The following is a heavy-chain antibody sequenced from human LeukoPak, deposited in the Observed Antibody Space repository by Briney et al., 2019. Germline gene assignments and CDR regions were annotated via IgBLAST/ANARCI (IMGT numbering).Heavy chain of an antibody. CDR2: ISSSGSTI. CDR1: GFTFSSYE. J-gene: IGHJ4*02. V-gene: IGHV3-48*03. CDR3: LRGDRRDY. Sequence: WGSLRLSCAASGFTFSSYEMNWVRQAPGRGLEWVSYISSSGSTIFYADSVKGRFIISRDNAKNSLYLQMNNLRVEDTAVYYCLRGDRRDYWGQGTLVTVSS.